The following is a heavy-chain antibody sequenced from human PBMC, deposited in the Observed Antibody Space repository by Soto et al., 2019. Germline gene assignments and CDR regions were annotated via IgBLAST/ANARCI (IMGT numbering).Heavy chain of an antibody. D-gene: IGHD6-19*01. Sequence: EVQLLESGGGLVQPGGSLRLSCAASGFTFSSYAMSWVRQATGKGLEWVSAISGSGGSTYYADSVKGRFTISRDNSKNTLYLQMNSLRAEDTAVYYCAKARFRDSSMFLLDYWGQGTLVTVSS. CDR1: GFTFSSYA. CDR3: AKARFRDSSMFLLDY. CDR2: ISGSGGST. V-gene: IGHV3-23*01. J-gene: IGHJ4*02.